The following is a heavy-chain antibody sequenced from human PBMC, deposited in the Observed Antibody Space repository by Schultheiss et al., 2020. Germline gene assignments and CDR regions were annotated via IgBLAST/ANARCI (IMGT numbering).Heavy chain of an antibody. V-gene: IGHV4-59*01. J-gene: IGHJ5*02. D-gene: IGHD3-3*01. CDR3: ARHVVGYYVFWSVTNWFDP. Sequence: SETLSLTCTVSGGSISSYYWSWIRQPPGKGLEWIGYIYYSWSTNYNPSLKSRVTISVDTSKNQFSLKLSSVTAADTAVYYCARHVVGYYVFWSVTNWFDPWGQGTLVTVSS. CDR1: GGSISSYY. CDR2: IYYSWST.